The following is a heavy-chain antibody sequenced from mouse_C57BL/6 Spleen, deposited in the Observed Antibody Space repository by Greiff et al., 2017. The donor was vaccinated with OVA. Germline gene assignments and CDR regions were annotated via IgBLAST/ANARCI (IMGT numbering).Heavy chain of an antibody. D-gene: IGHD2-10*02. Sequence: VQLQQSGPELVKPGASVKISCKASGYAFSSSWINWVKQRPGKGLEWIGRIYPGDGDTNYNGKFKGKATLTADKSSSTAYMQLSSLTSEDSAVYFCASLDFRYWGQGTTLTVSS. CDR1: GYAFSSSW. CDR3: ASLDFRY. J-gene: IGHJ2*01. V-gene: IGHV1-82*01. CDR2: IYPGDGDT.